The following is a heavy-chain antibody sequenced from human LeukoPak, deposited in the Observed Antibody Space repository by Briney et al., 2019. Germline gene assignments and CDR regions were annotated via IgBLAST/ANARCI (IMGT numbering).Heavy chain of an antibody. CDR3: ARQGGYYYGSGSYECLDY. CDR1: GGSFSGFY. CDR2: ISYSGNT. D-gene: IGHD3-10*01. J-gene: IGHJ4*02. V-gene: IGHV4-39*01. Sequence: PSETLSLTCAVYGGSFSGFYWGWIRQPPGKGLEWIGSISYSGNTYYNPSLKSRVTISVDTSKNQFSLKLSSVTAADTAVYYCARQGGYYYGSGSYECLDYWGQGTLVTVSS.